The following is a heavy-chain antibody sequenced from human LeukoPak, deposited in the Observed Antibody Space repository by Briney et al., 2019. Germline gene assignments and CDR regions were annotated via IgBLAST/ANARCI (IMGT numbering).Heavy chain of an antibody. V-gene: IGHV1-18*01. CDR3: ARQEGFGELNIYFDY. CDR2: ISPYNGNT. J-gene: IGHJ4*02. Sequence: GASVKVSCKASGYTFNTYGIIWVRQAPGQGLEWMGWISPYNGNTNYAQKLQGRVTMTTDTSTSTAYMELRSLRSDDTAVYYCARQEGFGELNIYFDYWGQGILVTVSS. CDR1: GYTFNTYG. D-gene: IGHD3-10*01.